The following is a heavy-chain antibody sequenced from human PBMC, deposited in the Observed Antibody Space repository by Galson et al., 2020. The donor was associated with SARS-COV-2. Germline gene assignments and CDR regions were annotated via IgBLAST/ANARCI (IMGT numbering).Heavy chain of an antibody. CDR1: GFTFSDYY. D-gene: IGHD6-13*01. Sequence: PGGSLRLSCAASGFTFSDYYMSWIRQAPGKGLEWVSYISSSGSTIYYADSVKGRFTISRDNAKNSLYLQMNSLRAEDTAVYYCARDSAAAGPREEYYYYGMDVWGQGTTVTVSS. V-gene: IGHV3-11*01. CDR2: ISSSGSTI. CDR3: ARDSAAAGPREEYYYYGMDV. J-gene: IGHJ6*02.